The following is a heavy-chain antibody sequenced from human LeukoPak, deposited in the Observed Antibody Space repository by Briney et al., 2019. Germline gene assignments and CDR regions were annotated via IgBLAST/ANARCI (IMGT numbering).Heavy chain of an antibody. CDR2: ISGSGGST. CDR3: AKLRHIVVVTAILNY. Sequence: PGGSLRLSCAASGFTFSSYAMSWVRQAPGKGLEWVSAISGSGGSTYYADSVKGRFTISRDNSKNTLYLQMNSLRAEDTAVYYCAKLRHIVVVTAILNYWGQGTLVTVSS. D-gene: IGHD2-21*02. CDR1: GFTFSSYA. V-gene: IGHV3-23*01. J-gene: IGHJ4*02.